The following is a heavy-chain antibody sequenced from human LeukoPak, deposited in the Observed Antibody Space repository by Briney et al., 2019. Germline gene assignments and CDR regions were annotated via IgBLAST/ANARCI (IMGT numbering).Heavy chain of an antibody. D-gene: IGHD1-1*01. CDR3: ARGGYGTRYGMDV. CDR1: GSSISSYY. J-gene: IGHJ6*02. V-gene: IGHV4-59*01. Sequence: SGTLSLTCTVSGSSISSYYWSWIRQPPGKGLEWIGYIYYSGSTNYNPSLKSRVTISVDTSKNQFSLKLSSVTAADTAVYYCARGGYGTRYGMDVWGQGTTVTVSS. CDR2: IYYSGST.